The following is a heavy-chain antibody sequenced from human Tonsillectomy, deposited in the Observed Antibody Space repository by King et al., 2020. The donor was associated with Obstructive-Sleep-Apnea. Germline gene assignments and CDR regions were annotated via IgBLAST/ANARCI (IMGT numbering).Heavy chain of an antibody. CDR3: AREADSSKYYFDY. CDR1: GFTFSSYA. J-gene: IGHJ4*02. CDR2: ISYDGSNK. D-gene: IGHD3-22*01. Sequence: VQLVESGGGVVQPGRSLRLSCAASGFTFSSYAMHWVRQAPGKGLEWVAVISYDGSNKYYADSVKGRFTISRDNSKNTLYLQMNSLRPEDTAVYYCAREADSSKYYFDYWGQGTLVTVSS. V-gene: IGHV3-30-3*01.